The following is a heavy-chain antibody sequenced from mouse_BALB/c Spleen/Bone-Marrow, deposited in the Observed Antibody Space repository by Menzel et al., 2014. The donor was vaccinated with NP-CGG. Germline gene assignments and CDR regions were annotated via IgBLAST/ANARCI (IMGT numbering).Heavy chain of an antibody. J-gene: IGHJ4*01. D-gene: IGHD2-2*01. CDR1: GYTFTSYW. CDR2: INPSNGRT. CDR3: TRWLPYAMDY. Sequence: QVHVKQSGAELVKPGASVKLSCKASGYTFTSYWMHWVKQRPGQGLEWIGEINPSNGRTNYNEKFKDKATLTVDKSSSTAYMQLSSPTSEDSAVYYCTRWLPYAMDYWGQGTSVTASS. V-gene: IGHV1S81*02.